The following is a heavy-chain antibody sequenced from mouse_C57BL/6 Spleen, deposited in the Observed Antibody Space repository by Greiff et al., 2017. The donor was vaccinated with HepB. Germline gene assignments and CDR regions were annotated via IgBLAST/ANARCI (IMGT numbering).Heavy chain of an antibody. Sequence: VQLQQPGAELVMPGASVKLSCKASGYTFTSYWMHWVKQRPGQGLEWIGEIDPSDSYTNYNQKFKGKSTLTVDKSSSTAYMQLSSLTSEDSAVYYCARNPTAQATFDYWGQGTTLTVSS. CDR2: IDPSDSYT. V-gene: IGHV1-69*01. J-gene: IGHJ2*01. D-gene: IGHD3-2*02. CDR1: GYTFTSYW. CDR3: ARNPTAQATFDY.